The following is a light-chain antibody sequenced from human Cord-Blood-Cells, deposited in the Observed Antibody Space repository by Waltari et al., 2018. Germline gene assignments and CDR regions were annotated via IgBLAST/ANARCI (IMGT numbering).Light chain of an antibody. CDR3: QQYYSTPWT. J-gene: IGKJ1*01. Sequence: DIVMTQSPDSLAVSLGDRATINCKSSQSVLYSSNNKNYLAWYQQKPGQPPKLLIYWASTRESGVPDRFSGSGSGTDFTLTISSLQAEDGAVYYCQQYYSTPWTFGQGTKVEIK. CDR1: QSVLYSSNNKNY. CDR2: WAS. V-gene: IGKV4-1*01.